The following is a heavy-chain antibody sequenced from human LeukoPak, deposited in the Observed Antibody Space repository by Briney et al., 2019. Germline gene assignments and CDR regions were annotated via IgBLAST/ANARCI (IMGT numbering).Heavy chain of an antibody. CDR3: ARPGTSIAARWAFDY. D-gene: IGHD6-6*01. CDR1: GGSFSGYY. Sequence: PSETLSLTCAVYGGSFSGYYWSWIRQPPGKGLEWIGSIYHSGSTYYNPSLKSRVTISVDTSKNQFSLKRSSVTAADTAVYYCARPGTSIAARWAFDYWGQGTLVTVSS. CDR2: IYHSGST. J-gene: IGHJ4*02. V-gene: IGHV4-34*01.